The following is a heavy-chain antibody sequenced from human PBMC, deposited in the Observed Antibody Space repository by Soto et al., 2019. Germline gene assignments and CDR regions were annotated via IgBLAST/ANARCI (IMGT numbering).Heavy chain of an antibody. V-gene: IGHV3-7*03. CDR2: IKYDGSEK. CDR1: GFTFSSYW. J-gene: IGHJ4*02. D-gene: IGHD3-22*01. Sequence: SGGSLRLSCAASGFTFSSYWMSWVRQAPGRGLEWMANIKYDGSEKYYVDSVKGRLTISRDNAKNSLYLQMNSLRAEDTAVYYCASSPHKDSRPDYWGQGTLVSVS. CDR3: ASSPHKDSRPDY.